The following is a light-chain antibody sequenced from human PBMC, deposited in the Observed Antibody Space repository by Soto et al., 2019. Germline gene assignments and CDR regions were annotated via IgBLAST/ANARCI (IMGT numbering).Light chain of an antibody. J-gene: IGKJ2*01. CDR1: ENIRTY. CDR3: QQSYRTPYT. V-gene: IGKV1-39*01. CDR2: TVS. Sequence: DIQMTQSPSSLSASVGDTVTLTCRARENIRTYLHWYQQKPGNDPQLLNSTVSSLQSGVPSRFSGSGSETDFTLNISSLQPEDFATYYCQQSYRTPYTFGQGTKLEI.